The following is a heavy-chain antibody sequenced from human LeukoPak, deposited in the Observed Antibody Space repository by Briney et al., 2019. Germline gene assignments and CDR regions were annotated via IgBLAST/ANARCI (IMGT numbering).Heavy chain of an antibody. CDR2: IIPIFGTA. CDR1: GYTFTSYG. CDR3: AREGGYDWSGYSTVSFDY. J-gene: IGHJ4*02. D-gene: IGHD3-3*01. Sequence: GASVKVSCKASGYTFTSYGISWVRQAPGQGLEWMGGIIPIFGTANYAQKFQGRVTITTDESTSTAYMELSSLRSEDTAVYYCAREGGYDWSGYSTVSFDYWGQGTLVTVSS. V-gene: IGHV1-69*05.